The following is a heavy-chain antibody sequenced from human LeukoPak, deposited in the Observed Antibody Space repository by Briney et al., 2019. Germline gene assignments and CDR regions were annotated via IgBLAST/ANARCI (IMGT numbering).Heavy chain of an antibody. J-gene: IGHJ4*02. V-gene: IGHV4-34*01. CDR3: ARDETAMVTH. CDR2: INHSGST. CDR1: GGSFSGYY. Sequence: SETLSLTCAAYGGSFSGYYWSWIRQPPGKGLEWIGEINHSGSTNYNPSLKSRVTISVDTSKNQFSLKLSSVTAADTAVYYCARDETAMVTHWGQGTLVTVSS. D-gene: IGHD5-18*01.